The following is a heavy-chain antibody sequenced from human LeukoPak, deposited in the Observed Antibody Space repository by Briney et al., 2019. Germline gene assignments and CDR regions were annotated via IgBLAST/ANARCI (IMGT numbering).Heavy chain of an antibody. D-gene: IGHD2-2*01. CDR2: ISSSSGYI. CDR3: ARDSGYCSSTGCYVHYFDY. Sequence: GGSLRLSCAASGFTFSSYAMSWVRQAPGKGLEWVSSISSSSGYINYADSVKGRFTVSRDNAKNSLYLQMNSLRAEDTAVYYCARDSGYCSSTGCYVHYFDYWGQGTLVTVSS. J-gene: IGHJ4*02. V-gene: IGHV3-21*01. CDR1: GFTFSSYA.